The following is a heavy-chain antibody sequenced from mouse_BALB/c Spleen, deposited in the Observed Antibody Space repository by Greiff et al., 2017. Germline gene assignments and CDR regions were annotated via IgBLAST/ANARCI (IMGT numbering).Heavy chain of an antibody. CDR2: INPSNGGT. J-gene: IGHJ4*01. CDR1: GYTFTSYY. CDR3: TRLAYYGNPGAMDY. Sequence: QVQLQQSGAELVKPWASVKLSCKASGYTFTSYYMYWVKQRPGQGLEWIGEINPSNGGTNFNEKFKSKATLTVDKSSSTAYMQLSSLTSEDSAVYYCTRLAYYGNPGAMDYWGQGTSVTVSS. V-gene: IGHV1S81*02. D-gene: IGHD2-10*01.